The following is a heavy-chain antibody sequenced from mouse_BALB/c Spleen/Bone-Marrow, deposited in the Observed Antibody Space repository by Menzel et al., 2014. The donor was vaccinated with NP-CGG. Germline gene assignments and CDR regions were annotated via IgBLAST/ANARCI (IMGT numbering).Heavy chain of an antibody. CDR2: INPGSGGT. J-gene: IGHJ4*01. CDR3: ARHYYGAMDY. CDR1: GYAFTNYL. D-gene: IGHD1-2*01. V-gene: IGHV1-54*01. Sequence: QVQLKQSGAELVRPGTSVKVSCKASGYAFTNYLIEWVKRRPGQGLEWIGVINPGSGGTNYNEKFKGKATLTADKSSSTAYMQLSSLTSDDSAVYFCARHYYGAMDYWGQGTSVTVSS.